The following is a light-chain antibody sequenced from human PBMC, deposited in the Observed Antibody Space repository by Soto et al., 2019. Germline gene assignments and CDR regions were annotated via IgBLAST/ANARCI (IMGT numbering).Light chain of an antibody. CDR3: HQYGNSPQT. CDR2: DAS. CDR1: QSVSSNY. Sequence: EIVLTQSPGTLSLSPGERATLSCWASQSVSSNYLAWYQQKPGQTPRLLIYDASNRATGIPDRFSGSASGTDFTLTITRLEPEDSAVYYCHQYGNSPQTFGQGTKLEI. V-gene: IGKV3-20*01. J-gene: IGKJ2*01.